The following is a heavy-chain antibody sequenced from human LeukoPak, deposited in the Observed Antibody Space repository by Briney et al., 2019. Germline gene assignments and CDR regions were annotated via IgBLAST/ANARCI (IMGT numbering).Heavy chain of an antibody. CDR3: AKGLPSGSYYSFGD. Sequence: ASVKVSCKASGDTFSSYAYNWVRQAPGQGLEWMGRIIPLLGFTNYAQKVQGRVTMTADKSTSTAYMELSSLGPEDTAVYYCAKGLPSGSYYSFGDWGQGTLVTVSS. V-gene: IGHV1-69*04. J-gene: IGHJ4*02. D-gene: IGHD3-10*01. CDR2: IIPLLGFT. CDR1: GDTFSSYA.